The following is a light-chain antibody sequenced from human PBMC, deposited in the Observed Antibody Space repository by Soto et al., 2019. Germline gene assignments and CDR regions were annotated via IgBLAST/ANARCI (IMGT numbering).Light chain of an antibody. CDR2: GAS. Sequence: DIVLTQSPATLSLSPGQTATLSCRASQSVSSYLAWYQQTPGQAPRLLIYGASSRAAGIPDRFSGSGSGTDFTLTISRLEPEDFTVYYCQQYGTLPTTFGPGTMVDI. J-gene: IGKJ3*01. CDR3: QQYGTLPTT. V-gene: IGKV3-20*01. CDR1: QSVSSY.